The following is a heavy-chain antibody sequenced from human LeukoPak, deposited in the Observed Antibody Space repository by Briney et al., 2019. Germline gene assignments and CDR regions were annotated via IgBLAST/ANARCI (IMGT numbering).Heavy chain of an antibody. J-gene: IGHJ4*02. Sequence: GGSLRLSCAASGFTFSDYYMSWIRQAPGKGLEWVSYISSSSSYTNYADSVKGRFTISRDNAKNSLYLHMYSLRAEDTAVYYCARACRDGCTHFDYWGQGTLVTVSS. CDR1: GFTFSDYY. D-gene: IGHD5-24*01. CDR3: ARACRDGCTHFDY. CDR2: ISSSSSYT. V-gene: IGHV3-11*05.